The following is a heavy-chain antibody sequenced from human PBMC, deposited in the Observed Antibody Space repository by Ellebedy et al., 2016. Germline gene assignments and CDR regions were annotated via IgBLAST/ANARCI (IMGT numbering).Heavy chain of an antibody. V-gene: IGHV4-34*01. Sequence: SETLSLTCAVYGESFSGYAWSWIRQPPGKGLEWIGEINHSGSTNYNPSLKRRVTISEDTSKKQFSLKLNSVTAAETAAYYCARGRFRSCSGTGCYFPFDDWGQGSLVTVSS. D-gene: IGHD2-15*01. CDR2: INHSGST. CDR3: ARGRFRSCSGTGCYFPFDD. CDR1: GESFSGYA. J-gene: IGHJ4*02.